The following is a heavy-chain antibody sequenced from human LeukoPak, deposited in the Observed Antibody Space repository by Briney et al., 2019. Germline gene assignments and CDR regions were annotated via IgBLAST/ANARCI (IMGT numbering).Heavy chain of an antibody. CDR2: IYTSGST. Sequence: SETLSLTCTVSGYSISSGYYGSWIRQPAGQGLAWIGRIYTSGSTNYNPSLKSRVTMSVDTSKNKFSLKLSSVTAADTAVYYCARDSGTTGEVKFDPWGQGTLVTVSS. J-gene: IGHJ5*02. CDR3: ARDSGTTGEVKFDP. D-gene: IGHD3-10*01. V-gene: IGHV4-4*07. CDR1: GYSISSGYY.